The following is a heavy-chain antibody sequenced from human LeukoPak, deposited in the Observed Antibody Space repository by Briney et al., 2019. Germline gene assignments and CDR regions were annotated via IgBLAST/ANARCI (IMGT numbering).Heavy chain of an antibody. D-gene: IGHD4-23*01. J-gene: IGHJ4*02. V-gene: IGHV4-59*01. CDR3: ARGGVTPWYFDY. CDR2: IYYSGST. CDR1: GGSISSYY. Sequence: SETLSLTRTVSGGSISSYYWSWIRQPPGKGLEWIGYIYYSGSTNYNPSLKSRVTISVDTSKNQFSLKLSSVTAADTAVYYCARGGVTPWYFDYWGQGTLVTVSS.